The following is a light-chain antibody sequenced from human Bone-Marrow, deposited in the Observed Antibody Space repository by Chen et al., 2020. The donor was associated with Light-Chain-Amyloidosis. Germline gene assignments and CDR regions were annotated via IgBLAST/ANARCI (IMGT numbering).Light chain of an antibody. J-gene: IGLJ2*01. CDR3: QSADSSGTYEVI. CDR1: DLPTKY. Sequence: SYELTQPPSASVSPGQTASIICSGEDLPTKYAYWYQQKPGQAPVLVIHRDTERPSGISERFCGSSSGTTATLTISGVQAEDEADDHCQSADSSGTYEVIFGGGTKLTVL. V-gene: IGLV3-25*03. CDR2: RDT.